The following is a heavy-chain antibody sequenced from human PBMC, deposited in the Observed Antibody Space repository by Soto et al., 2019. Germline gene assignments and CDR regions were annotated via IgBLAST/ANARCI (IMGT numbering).Heavy chain of an antibody. Sequence: GGSLRLSCAASGFTFSNAWMSWVRQAPGKGLEWVGRIKSKTDGGTTDYAAPVKGRFTISRDDSKNTLYLQMNSLKTEDTAVYYCTTREVLPSSYPQDYWGQGTLVTVSS. CDR1: GFTFSNAW. CDR3: TTREVLPSSYPQDY. V-gene: IGHV3-15*01. J-gene: IGHJ4*02. D-gene: IGHD3-16*01. CDR2: IKSKTDGGTT.